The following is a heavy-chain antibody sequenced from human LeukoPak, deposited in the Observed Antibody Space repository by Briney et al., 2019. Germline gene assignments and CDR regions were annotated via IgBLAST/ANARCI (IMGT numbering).Heavy chain of an antibody. CDR2: IYHSGST. V-gene: IGHV4-30-2*01. CDR3: AISMISGEGMDV. CDR1: GGSITSGGYS. D-gene: IGHD3-22*01. Sequence: SETLSLTCAVSGGSITSGGYSWGWIRQPPGKGLGWIGYIYHSGSTYYNPSLKSRVTISLDRSKNHVSLKLTSVTAADTAVYYCAISMISGEGMDVWGQGTTVTVSS. J-gene: IGHJ6*02.